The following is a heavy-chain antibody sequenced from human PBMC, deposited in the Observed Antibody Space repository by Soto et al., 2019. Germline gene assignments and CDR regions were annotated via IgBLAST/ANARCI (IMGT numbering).Heavy chain of an antibody. CDR1: GFTFSSYW. J-gene: IGHJ4*02. D-gene: IGHD6-13*01. Sequence: GGSLRLSCAASGFTFSSYWMSWVRQAPGKGLEWVANIKQDGSEKYYVDSVKGRFTISRDNAKNSLYLQMNSLRAEDTAVYYCARDSEAAAETTLFDYWGQGTLVTVSS. CDR2: IKQDGSEK. CDR3: ARDSEAAAETTLFDY. V-gene: IGHV3-7*05.